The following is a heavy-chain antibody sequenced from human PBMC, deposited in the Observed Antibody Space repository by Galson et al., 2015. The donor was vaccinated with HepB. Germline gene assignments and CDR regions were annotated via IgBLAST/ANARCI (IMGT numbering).Heavy chain of an antibody. CDR1: GGTFSSYT. Sequence: SVKVSCKASGGTFSSYTINWVQQAPGQGLEWMGRVIPILDTTNYAQKFQGRVTITADKSTSTAYMELSSLRSEDTAVYYCATNGVTGDYFHHWGQGTLVTVSS. CDR3: ATNGVTGDYFHH. J-gene: IGHJ1*01. CDR2: VIPILDTT. D-gene: IGHD2-21*02. V-gene: IGHV1-69*08.